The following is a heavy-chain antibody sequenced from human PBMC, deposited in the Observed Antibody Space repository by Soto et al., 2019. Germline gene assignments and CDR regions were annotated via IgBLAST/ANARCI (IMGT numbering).Heavy chain of an antibody. D-gene: IGHD2-2*01. V-gene: IGHV4-4*07. CDR3: AGDIVLVPAAAFDY. CDR2: MSTSGGT. CDR1: GGSISSYY. Sequence: SETLSLTCTVSGGSISSYYWSWIRQPAGKGLEWIGRMSTSGGTNFNPSLKSRVTMSVDTSKNQFSLRLSSVTAADTAVYYCAGDIVLVPAAAFDYWGQGTLVTVSS. J-gene: IGHJ4*02.